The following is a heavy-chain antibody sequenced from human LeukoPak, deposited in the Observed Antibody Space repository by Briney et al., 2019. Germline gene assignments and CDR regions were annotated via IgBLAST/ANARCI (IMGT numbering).Heavy chain of an antibody. J-gene: IGHJ6*02. CDR2: ISSSSSYI. Sequence: GGSLRLSCAASRFTFSSYSMNWVRQAPGKGLEWVSSISSSSSYIYYADSVKGRFTISRDNAKNSLYLQMNSLRAEDTAVYYCARDSSSWYTYYYYGMDVWGQGTTVTVSS. D-gene: IGHD6-13*01. CDR3: ARDSSSWYTYYYYGMDV. V-gene: IGHV3-21*01. CDR1: RFTFSSYS.